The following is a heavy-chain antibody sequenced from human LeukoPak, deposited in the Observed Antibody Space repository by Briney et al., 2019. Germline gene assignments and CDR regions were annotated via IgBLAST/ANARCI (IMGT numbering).Heavy chain of an antibody. J-gene: IGHJ4*02. CDR2: FYYSGST. CDR1: GGSISSYY. Sequence: SETLSLTCTVSGGSISSYYWSWVRQPPGKGLEWIGFFYYSGSTNYNPSLKSRVTISVDTSKNQFSLKLSSVTAADTAVYYCARGGVYFEYWGQGTLVTVSS. CDR3: ARGGVYFEY. D-gene: IGHD2-8*01. V-gene: IGHV4-59*01.